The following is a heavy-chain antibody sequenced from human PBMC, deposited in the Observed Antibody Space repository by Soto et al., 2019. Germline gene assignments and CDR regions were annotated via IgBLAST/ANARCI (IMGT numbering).Heavy chain of an antibody. CDR2: IVVGSGNT. CDR1: GFTFTSSA. J-gene: IGHJ4*02. Sequence: ASVKVSCKASGFTFTSSAVQWVRQARGQRLEWIGWIVVGSGNTNYAQKFQERVTITRDMSTSTAYMELSSLRSEDTAVYYCAADGAVAGNLVDYWGQGTLVTVSS. V-gene: IGHV1-58*01. CDR3: AADGAVAGNLVDY. D-gene: IGHD6-19*01.